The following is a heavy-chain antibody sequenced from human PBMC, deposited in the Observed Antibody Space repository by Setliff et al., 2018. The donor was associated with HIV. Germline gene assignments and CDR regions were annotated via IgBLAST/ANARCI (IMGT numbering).Heavy chain of an antibody. CDR3: ARGADHFDTSGYYSFFDP. CDR2: INPNSGDT. D-gene: IGHD3-22*01. V-gene: IGHV1-2*02. J-gene: IGHJ5*02. Sequence: FTGYFIHWVRQAPGQGLEWMGWINPNSGDTNYAQKFQGRVTMTRDTSISTAYMELSSLKSDDTAVYYCARGADHFDTSGYYSFFDPWGQGTLVTVSS. CDR1: FTGYF.